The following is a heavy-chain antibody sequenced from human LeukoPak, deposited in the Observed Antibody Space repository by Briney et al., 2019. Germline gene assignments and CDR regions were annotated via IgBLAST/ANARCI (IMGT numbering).Heavy chain of an antibody. Sequence: SETLSLTCTVSGGSISSYYWSWIRQPPGKGLEWIGYIYYSGSTNYNPSLKSRVTISVDTSKNQFSLKLSSVTAADTAVYYCARLRYSSSTTRFDPWGQGTLVTVSS. J-gene: IGHJ5*02. V-gene: IGHV4-59*01. D-gene: IGHD6-13*01. CDR3: ARLRYSSSTTRFDP. CDR2: IYYSGST. CDR1: GGSISSYY.